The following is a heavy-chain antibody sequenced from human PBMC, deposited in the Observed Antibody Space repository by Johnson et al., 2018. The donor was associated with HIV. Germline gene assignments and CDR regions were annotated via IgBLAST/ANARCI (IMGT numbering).Heavy chain of an antibody. CDR1: GFTFSSYG. J-gene: IGHJ3*02. V-gene: IGHV3-30*18. CDR2: ISYDGSNK. Sequence: QVQVVESGGGVVQPGRSLRLSCAASGFTFSSYGMHWVRQAPGKGLEWVAVISYDGSNKYYADSVKGRFTISRDNSKNTLYLQMNSLRAEDTAVYYCAKDWGVASVPFDAFDIWGQGTMVTVSS. CDR3: AKDWGVASVPFDAFDI. D-gene: IGHD3-16*01.